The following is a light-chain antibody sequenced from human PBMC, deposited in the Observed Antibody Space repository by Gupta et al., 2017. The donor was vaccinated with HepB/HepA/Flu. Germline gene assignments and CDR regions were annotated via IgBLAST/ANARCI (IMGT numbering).Light chain of an antibody. Sequence: QSVLTQPPSVSAAPGQKVTISCSGGSSNIGKNYVSWYQQLLPKTAPKILIYENNKRPSGIPDRFSGSKSGTSATLGITGLQTGDEADYYCGTWDSSLNIWVFGGGTRLTVL. CDR1: SSNIGKNY. V-gene: IGLV1-51*02. J-gene: IGLJ3*02. CDR2: ENN. CDR3: GTWDSSLNIWV.